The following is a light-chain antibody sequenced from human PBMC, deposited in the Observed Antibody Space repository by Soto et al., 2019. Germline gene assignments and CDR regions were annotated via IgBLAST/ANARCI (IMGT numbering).Light chain of an antibody. CDR1: SSDVGGYNS. V-gene: IGLV2-14*01. CDR3: SLYISSTSYV. CDR2: DVS. J-gene: IGLJ1*01. Sequence: QSALTQPASVSGSPGQSITISCTGTSSDVGGYNSVSWYQQHPGKAPKLMIYDVSNRPSGLSNRFSGSKSGNTASLTISGLEAEDEADYYCSLYISSTSYVFGTGTKVTVL.